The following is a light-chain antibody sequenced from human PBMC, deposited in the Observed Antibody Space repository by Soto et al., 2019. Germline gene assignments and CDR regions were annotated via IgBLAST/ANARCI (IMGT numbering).Light chain of an antibody. CDR2: DAS. J-gene: IGKJ1*01. V-gene: IGKV3-11*01. Sequence: EIVLTQSPATLSLSPGERATLSCRASQSVSSYLAWYQQKPGQAPRLLIYDASNRATGIPARFSGSGSGTDFTLTISSREPEDVAVYYCQQRSNWPQWTFGQGTKVEIK. CDR3: QQRSNWPQWT. CDR1: QSVSSY.